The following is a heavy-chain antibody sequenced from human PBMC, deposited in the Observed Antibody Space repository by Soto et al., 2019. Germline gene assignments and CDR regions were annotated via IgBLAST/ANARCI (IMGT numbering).Heavy chain of an antibody. CDR1: GFSFNNYA. D-gene: IGHD4-17*01. CDR3: SKGDYGGNSPYWYFDL. J-gene: IGHJ2*01. CDR2: ITGSGGLT. Sequence: EVQLLESGGGLVQPGGSRTVSCAASGFSFNNYAMTWVRQAPGKGLEWVSSITGSGGLTYYADSVKGRFTISRDNSKNILFLPMTSLRAEDTATYYCSKGDYGGNSPYWYFDLLGRGTLVTVSS. V-gene: IGHV3-23*01.